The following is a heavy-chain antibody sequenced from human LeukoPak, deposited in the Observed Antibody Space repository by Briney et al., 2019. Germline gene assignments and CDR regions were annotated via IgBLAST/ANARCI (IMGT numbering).Heavy chain of an antibody. CDR1: KFTFSHFG. CDR2: IWNDGSNQ. V-gene: IGHV3-33*06. Sequence: GGSLRLSCAASKFTFSHFGMHWVRQAPGKGLEWVAVIWNDGSNQYYAESVKGRFTVSRDNSQNMVYLQMNSLRAEDTAVYYCAKYSSGYFTSAFDYWGQGTLVTVSS. D-gene: IGHD3-22*01. CDR3: AKYSSGYFTSAFDY. J-gene: IGHJ4*02.